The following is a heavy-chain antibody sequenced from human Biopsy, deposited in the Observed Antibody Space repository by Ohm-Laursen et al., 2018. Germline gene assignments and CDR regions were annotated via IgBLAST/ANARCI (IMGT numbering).Heavy chain of an antibody. Sequence: SDTLSLTCTVSSGSISGYYRTWIRQAPGKGLEFIGYVYSSGSTNYNPSLKSRATISLDTSRNQVSLRLSSVTAADTAVYYCARGIAVVRSLDVWGQGTTVAVSS. CDR1: SGSISGYY. CDR3: ARGIAVVRSLDV. J-gene: IGHJ6*02. V-gene: IGHV4-59*08. CDR2: VYSSGST. D-gene: IGHD5-18*01.